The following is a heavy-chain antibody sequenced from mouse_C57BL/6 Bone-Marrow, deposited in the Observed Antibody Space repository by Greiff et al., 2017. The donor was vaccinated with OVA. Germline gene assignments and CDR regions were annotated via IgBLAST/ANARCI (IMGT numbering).Heavy chain of an antibody. CDR1: GYTFTDYY. V-gene: IGHV1-76*01. J-gene: IGHJ4*01. CDR2: IYPGSGNT. CDR3: AISPYYDYDVRYYAMDY. D-gene: IGHD2-4*01. Sequence: VKLVESGAELVRPGASVKLSCKASGYTFTDYYINWVKQRPGQGLEWIARIYPGSGNTYYNEKFKGKATLTAEKSSSTAYMQLSSLTSEDSAVYFCAISPYYDYDVRYYAMDYWGQGTSVTVSS.